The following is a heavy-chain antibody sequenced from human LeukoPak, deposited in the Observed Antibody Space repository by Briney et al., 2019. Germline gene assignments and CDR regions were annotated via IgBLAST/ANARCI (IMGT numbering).Heavy chain of an antibody. CDR1: GFTFSSYW. Sequence: PGGSLRLSCAASGFTFSSYWMSWVRQAPGKGLEWVANIKQDGSEKYYVDSVKGRFTISRDNAKNSLYLQMNSLRGEDTAVYYCARAFGGSYELDWGQGTLVTVSS. J-gene: IGHJ4*02. CDR3: ARAFGGSYELD. V-gene: IGHV3-7*01. CDR2: IKQDGSEK. D-gene: IGHD1-26*01.